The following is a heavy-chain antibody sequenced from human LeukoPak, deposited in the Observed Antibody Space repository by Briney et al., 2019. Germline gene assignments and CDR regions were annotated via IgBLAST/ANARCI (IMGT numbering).Heavy chain of an antibody. V-gene: IGHV4-59*01. Sequence: SETLSLTCTVSGGSISSYYWSRIRQPPGKGLEWIGYIYYSGSTNYNPSLKSRVTISVDTSKNQFSLKLSSVTAADTAVYYCAAHRAADIWRDLGYFDYWGQGTLVTVSS. J-gene: IGHJ4*02. CDR3: AAHRAADIWRDLGYFDY. CDR2: IYYSGST. CDR1: GGSISSYY. D-gene: IGHD2-15*01.